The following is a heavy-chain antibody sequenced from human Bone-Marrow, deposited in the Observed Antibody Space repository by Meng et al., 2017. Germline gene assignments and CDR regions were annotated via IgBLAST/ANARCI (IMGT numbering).Heavy chain of an antibody. Sequence: QVQLRQWGAGLLKPSETLSLTCAVYGGYFSGFYWNWFRQPPGKGLEWIAEINHSGSTNINPSLKSRVTILADTSKNQFSLRVRSVTAADTAVYYCAREAYSTSLSSATGFDYWGQGTLVTVSS. CDR3: AREAYSTSLSSATGFDY. CDR2: INHSGST. J-gene: IGHJ4*02. CDR1: GGYFSGFY. V-gene: IGHV4-34*01. D-gene: IGHD6-13*01.